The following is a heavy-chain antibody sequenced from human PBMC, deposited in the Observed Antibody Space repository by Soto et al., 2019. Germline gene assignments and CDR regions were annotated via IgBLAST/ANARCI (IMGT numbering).Heavy chain of an antibody. CDR3: ARSGVMDGDYYYYYMDV. J-gene: IGHJ6*03. CDR2: IGTAGDT. Sequence: GGSLRLSCAASGFTFSSYDMHWVRQATGKGLEWVSAIGTAGDTYYPGSVKGRFTISRENAKNSLYLQMNSLRAGDTAVYYCARSGVMDGDYYYYYMDVWGKGTTVTVSS. CDR1: GFTFSSYD. D-gene: IGHD3-16*01. V-gene: IGHV3-13*01.